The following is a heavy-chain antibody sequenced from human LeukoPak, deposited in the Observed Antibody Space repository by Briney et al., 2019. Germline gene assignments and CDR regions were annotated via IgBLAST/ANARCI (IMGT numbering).Heavy chain of an antibody. Sequence: GRSLRLSCAASGFTFSSYAMHWVRQAPGKGLEWVAVISYDGSNKYYADSVKGRFTISRDNSKNTLYLQMSSLRAEDTAVYYCVKDARIMITFGGVIVDYWGQGTLVTVSS. CDR1: GFTFSSYA. CDR3: VKDARIMITFGGVIVDY. D-gene: IGHD3-16*02. V-gene: IGHV3-30*14. CDR2: ISYDGSNK. J-gene: IGHJ4*02.